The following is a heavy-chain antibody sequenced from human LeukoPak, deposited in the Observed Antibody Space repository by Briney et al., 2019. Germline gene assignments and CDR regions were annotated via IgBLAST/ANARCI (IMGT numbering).Heavy chain of an antibody. D-gene: IGHD2-15*01. Sequence: SETLSLTCTVSGGSISSGDSYWSWIRQLPGKGLEWIGYIYYSGTTYYNPSLKSRLTISVDTSKNQFSLKLSSVTAADTAVYYCARNGYCSGGSCYSNNAFDIWGQGTMVTVSS. J-gene: IGHJ3*02. CDR3: ARNGYCSGGSCYSNNAFDI. V-gene: IGHV4-31*03. CDR1: GGSISSGDSY. CDR2: IYYSGTT.